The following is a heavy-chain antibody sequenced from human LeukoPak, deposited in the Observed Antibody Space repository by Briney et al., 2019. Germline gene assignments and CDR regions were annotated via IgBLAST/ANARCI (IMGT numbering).Heavy chain of an antibody. CDR2: ISYDGSNK. V-gene: IGHV3-30-3*01. CDR1: GFTFSSYA. J-gene: IGHJ3*02. Sequence: GGSLRLSCAASGFTFSSYAMHWVRQAPGKGLEWVAVISYDGSNKYYADSVKGRFTISRDNSKNTLYLQMNSLRAEDTAVYYCASSDSGYDSYAFDIWGQGTMVTVSS. CDR3: ASSDSGYDSYAFDI. D-gene: IGHD5-12*01.